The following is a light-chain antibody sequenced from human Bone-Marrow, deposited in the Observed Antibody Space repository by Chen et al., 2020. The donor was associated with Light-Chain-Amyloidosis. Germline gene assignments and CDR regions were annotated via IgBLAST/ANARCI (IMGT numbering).Light chain of an antibody. CDR3: QQYGTSPLT. V-gene: IGKV3-20*01. CDR2: GSS. Sequence: EIVLTQSPGTLSLSPGEGANLSCRAIQTISSNYLTWYQQKFGQAPRLLMYGSSSMATGIPDRFTGSGSGTDCTRTINRLEPEDFSMYYCQQYGTSPLTFGGGTKVEIK. CDR1: QTISSNY. J-gene: IGKJ4*01.